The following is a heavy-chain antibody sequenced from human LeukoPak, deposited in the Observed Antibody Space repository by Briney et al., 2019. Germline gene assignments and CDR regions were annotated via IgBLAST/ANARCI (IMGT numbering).Heavy chain of an antibody. J-gene: IGHJ4*02. V-gene: IGHV3-23*01. CDR1: GFAFSSYA. CDR2: ISGSGDST. D-gene: IGHD6-19*01. CDR3: ARRSGIAVAGAFDY. Sequence: GGSLRLSCAASGFAFSSYAMRWVRQAPGKGLECVSGISGSGDSTYYADSVKGRFTISRDNSKNTLYLQMNSLRAEDTAVYYCARRSGIAVAGAFDYWGQGTLVTVSS.